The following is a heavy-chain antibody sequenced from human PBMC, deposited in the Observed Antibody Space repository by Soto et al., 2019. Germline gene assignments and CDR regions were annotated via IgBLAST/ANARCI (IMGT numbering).Heavy chain of an antibody. D-gene: IGHD5-18*01. CDR2: TNHSGST. CDR3: ARDTAARWYYYYNMDV. V-gene: IGHV4-34*01. CDR1: GGSFSGYY. J-gene: IGHJ6*03. Sequence: SETLSLTCAVYGGSFSGYYWRWIRQPPGKGLEWIGETNHSGSTNYNPSLESRATKAVDTSKNEYSLKLSSVTPEDTAVYYCARDTAARWYYYYNMDVWGKGTTVTVSS.